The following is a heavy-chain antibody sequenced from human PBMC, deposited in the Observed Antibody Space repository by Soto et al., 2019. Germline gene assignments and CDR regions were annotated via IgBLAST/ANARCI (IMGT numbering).Heavy chain of an antibody. V-gene: IGHV4-59*01. Sequence: SETLSLTCTVSGGSISSYYWSWTRQPPGKGLEWIGYIYYSGSTNYNPSLKSRITISIDTSKNHFSLKLSSVTAADTAVYYCARDQNWFDPWGQGTLVTVSS. CDR2: IYYSGST. CDR1: GGSISSYY. J-gene: IGHJ5*02. CDR3: ARDQNWFDP.